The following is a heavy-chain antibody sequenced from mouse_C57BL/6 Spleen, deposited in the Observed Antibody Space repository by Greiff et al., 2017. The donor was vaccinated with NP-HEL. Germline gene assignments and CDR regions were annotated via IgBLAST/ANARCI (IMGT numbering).Heavy chain of an antibody. CDR3: ARSGTGTGDAHFDY. CDR2: IAPNSGGT. V-gene: IGHV1-72*01. CDR1: GYTFTSYW. J-gene: IGHJ2*01. D-gene: IGHD4-1*01. Sequence: QVQLQQPGAELVKPGASVKLSCKASGYTFTSYWMHWVKQRPGRGLEWIGRIAPNSGGTKYNEKFKSKATLTVDKPSGTAYMQLSSLTSEDSAVYYCARSGTGTGDAHFDYWGQGTTLTVSS.